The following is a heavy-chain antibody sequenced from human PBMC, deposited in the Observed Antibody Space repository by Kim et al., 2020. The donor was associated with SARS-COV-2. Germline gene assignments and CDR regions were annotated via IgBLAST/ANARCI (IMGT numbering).Heavy chain of an antibody. V-gene: IGHV1-18*04. J-gene: IGHJ4*02. D-gene: IGHD6-13*01. CDR1: GYTFISYG. Sequence: ASVKVSCKASGYTFISYGINWVRQAPGQGLEWMGWISADNGNTNYAQKLQGRVTMTTDTSTSTAYMELRSLRSDDTAVYYCARDHKLGIAAAGSQPNVDYSGQGALCTVSS. CDR2: ISADNGNT. CDR3: ARDHKLGIAAAGSQPNVDY.